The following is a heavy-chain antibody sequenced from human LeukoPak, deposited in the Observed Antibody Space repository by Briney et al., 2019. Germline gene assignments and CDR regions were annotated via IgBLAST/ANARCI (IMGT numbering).Heavy chain of an antibody. CDR1: GGSISSGGYY. V-gene: IGHV4-31*03. J-gene: IGHJ4*02. CDR3: ARTARRYTNSWYRQYYFDY. Sequence: SETLSLTCTVSGGSISSGGYYWSWIRQHPGKGLEWIGYIYYSGSTYYNPSLKSRVTISVDTSKNQFSLKLSSVTAADTAVYYCARTARRYTNSWYRQYYFDYWGQGTLVTVSS. CDR2: IYYSGST. D-gene: IGHD6-13*01.